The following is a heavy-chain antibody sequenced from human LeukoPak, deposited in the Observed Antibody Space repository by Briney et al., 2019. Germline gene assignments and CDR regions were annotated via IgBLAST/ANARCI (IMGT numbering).Heavy chain of an antibody. CDR2: IYTSGST. J-gene: IGHJ3*02. Sequence: KPSETLSLTCTVSGGSISSYYWSWIRQPAGKGLEWIGRIYTSGSTNYNPSLKRRVTMSVDTSKNQFSLKLSSVTAADTAVYYCARGPGGYDFWSITGAFDIWGQGTMVTVSS. D-gene: IGHD3-3*01. V-gene: IGHV4-4*07. CDR3: ARGPGGYDFWSITGAFDI. CDR1: GGSISSYY.